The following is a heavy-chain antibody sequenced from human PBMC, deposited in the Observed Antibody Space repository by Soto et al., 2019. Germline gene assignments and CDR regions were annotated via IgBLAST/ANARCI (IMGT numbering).Heavy chain of an antibody. CDR1: GGIFSSYA. J-gene: IGHJ6*02. V-gene: IGHV1-69*12. CDR3: ARAVLDWNDYYYYGMDV. Sequence: QVQLVQSGAEVKKPGSSVKVSCKASGGIFSSYAISWVRQAPGQGLEWMGGIIPIFGTANYAQKFQGRVTITADESTSTAYMELSSLRSEDTAVYYCARAVLDWNDYYYYGMDVWGQGTTVTVSS. CDR2: IIPIFGTA. D-gene: IGHD1-1*01.